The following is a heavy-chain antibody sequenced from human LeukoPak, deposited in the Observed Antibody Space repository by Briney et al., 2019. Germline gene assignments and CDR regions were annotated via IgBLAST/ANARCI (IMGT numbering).Heavy chain of an antibody. CDR3: ARARRGYSGFDP. V-gene: IGHV1-8*01. D-gene: IGHD5-12*01. Sequence: ASVKVSCKASGYTFTSYDINWVRQATGQGLEWMGWMNPNSGNTGYAQKFQGRVTMTRNTSISTAYMELSSLRSEDTAVYYCARARRGYSGFDPWGQGTLVTVSS. J-gene: IGHJ5*02. CDR1: GYTFTSYD. CDR2: MNPNSGNT.